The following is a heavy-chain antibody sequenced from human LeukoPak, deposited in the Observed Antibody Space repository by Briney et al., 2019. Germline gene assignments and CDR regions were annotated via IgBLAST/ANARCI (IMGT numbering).Heavy chain of an antibody. CDR3: AKTGMYWNGYYIDYRAFDN. J-gene: IGHJ3*02. CDR1: GFIFSNYP. Sequence: PGGSPRLSCAASGFIFSNYPMSWVRQAPGKGLEWVSGVSGSDGSTYYADSVKGRFTISRDNSKNALYLQMNGLRAEDTALYYCAKTGMYWNGYYIDYRAFDNWGQGTMVTVSS. D-gene: IGHD3-3*01. CDR2: VSGSDGST. V-gene: IGHV3-23*01.